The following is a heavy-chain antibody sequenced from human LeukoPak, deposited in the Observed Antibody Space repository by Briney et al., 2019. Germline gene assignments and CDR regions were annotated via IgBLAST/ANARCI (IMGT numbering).Heavy chain of an antibody. V-gene: IGHV1-18*04. CDR3: GVSGYDSLLNY. CDR1: GYTFTCYG. Sequence: GGLVKVSCKASGYTFTCYGIGWVRQARGQGLEWMGWISGYNGDTKYAHNFQGRVTTTITTSTSTAYMELRSLRSDDTAVYSCGVSGYDSLLNYWGQGTLVTVSS. J-gene: IGHJ4*02. D-gene: IGHD5-12*01. CDR2: ISGYNGDT.